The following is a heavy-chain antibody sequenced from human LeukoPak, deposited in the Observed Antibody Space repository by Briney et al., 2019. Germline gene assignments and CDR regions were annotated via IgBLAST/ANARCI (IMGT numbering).Heavy chain of an antibody. CDR3: AKEYYYDSSGYSDY. D-gene: IGHD3-22*01. CDR2: ISYDGSNK. Sequence: PGRSLRLSCAASGFTFSSYDMHWVRQAPGKGLEWVAVISYDGSNKYYADSVKGRFTISRDNSKNTLYLQMNSLRAEDTAVYYCAKEYYYDSSGYSDYWGQGTLVTVSS. CDR1: GFTFSSYD. J-gene: IGHJ4*02. V-gene: IGHV3-30*18.